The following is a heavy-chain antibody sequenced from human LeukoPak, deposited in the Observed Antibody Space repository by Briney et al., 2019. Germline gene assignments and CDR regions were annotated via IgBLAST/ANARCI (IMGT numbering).Heavy chain of an antibody. CDR2: IYYSGST. V-gene: IGHV4-61*01. D-gene: IGHD6-13*01. CDR1: GGSVSSGSYY. J-gene: IGHJ5*02. CDR3: ARAAGIWFDP. Sequence: PSETLSLTCTVSGGSVSSGSYYWSWIRQPPGKGLEWIGYIYYSGSTNYNPSLKSRVTISVDTSKNQFSLKLSSVTAAGTAVYYCARAAGIWFDPWGQGTLVTVSS.